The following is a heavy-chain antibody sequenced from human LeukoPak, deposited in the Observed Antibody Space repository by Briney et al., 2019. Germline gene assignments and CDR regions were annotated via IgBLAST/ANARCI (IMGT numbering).Heavy chain of an antibody. CDR3: ARDWDGSGSNIIDY. CDR2: ISYDGSNK. J-gene: IGHJ4*02. CDR1: GFTFSSYA. Sequence: GGSLRLSCAASGFTFSSYAMHWVRPAPGKGLEWVAVISYDGSNKYYADSVKGRFTISRDNSKNTLYLQMNSLRAEDTAVYYCARDWDGSGSNIIDYWGQGTLVTVSS. V-gene: IGHV3-30*04. D-gene: IGHD3-10*01.